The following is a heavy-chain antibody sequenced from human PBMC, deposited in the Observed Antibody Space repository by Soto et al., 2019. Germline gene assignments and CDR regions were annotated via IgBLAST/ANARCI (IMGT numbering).Heavy chain of an antibody. J-gene: IGHJ1*01. CDR1: GFSFSSYG. D-gene: IGHD3-10*01. CDR3: AKDYYGSGSPPQQ. Sequence: QVPLVESGGDVVQPGRSLRLSCAASGFSFSSYGMHWVRQAPGKGLEWVAVISYDGSNKYYADSVKGRFTISRDNSKNTLYLQMNSLRVEDTAVYYCAKDYYGSGSPPQQWGQGTLVTVSS. CDR2: ISYDGSNK. V-gene: IGHV3-30*18.